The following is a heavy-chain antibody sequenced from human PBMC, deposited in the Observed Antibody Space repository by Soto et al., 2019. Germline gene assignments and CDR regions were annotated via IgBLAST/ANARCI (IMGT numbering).Heavy chain of an antibody. CDR3: AEAVGGHYY. CDR2: ISGSGGTS. V-gene: IGHV3-23*01. J-gene: IGHJ4*02. Sequence: GGSLRLSWAASGFTFSHYAMTWVRQGPGKGLEWVSVISGSGGTSYYADSVKGRFTISRDNPKKMLYLQMNSLRAEDTAVYYCAEAVGGHYYWGQGTLVTVSS. CDR1: GFTFSHYA. D-gene: IGHD3-16*01.